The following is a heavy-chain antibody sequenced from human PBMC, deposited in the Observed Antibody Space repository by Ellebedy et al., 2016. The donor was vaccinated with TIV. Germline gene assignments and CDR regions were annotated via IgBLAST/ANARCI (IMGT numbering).Heavy chain of an antibody. CDR2: ISSSSSTI. Sequence: PGGSLRLSCAASGFTFSSYSMNWVRQAPGKGLEWVSHISSSSSTIYYADSVKGRFTISRDNAKNSLYLQMNNLRADDTAVYYCACPAVGFWSGYNEHWGQGTLVTVSS. CDR3: ACPAVGFWSGYNEH. J-gene: IGHJ4*02. CDR1: GFTFSSYS. V-gene: IGHV3-48*04. D-gene: IGHD3-3*01.